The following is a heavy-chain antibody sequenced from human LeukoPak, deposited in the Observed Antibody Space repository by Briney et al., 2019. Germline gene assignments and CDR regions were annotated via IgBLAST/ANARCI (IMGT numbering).Heavy chain of an antibody. J-gene: IGHJ4*02. V-gene: IGHV1-69*13. CDR1: GGTFSSYA. D-gene: IGHD3-22*01. Sequence: ASVKVSCKASGGTFSSYAISWVRQAPGQGLEWMGGIIPIFGTANYAQKFQGRVTITADESTSTACMELSSLRSEDTAVYYCARATYYYDSSGFDFDYWGQGTLVTVSS. CDR3: ARATYYYDSSGFDFDY. CDR2: IIPIFGTA.